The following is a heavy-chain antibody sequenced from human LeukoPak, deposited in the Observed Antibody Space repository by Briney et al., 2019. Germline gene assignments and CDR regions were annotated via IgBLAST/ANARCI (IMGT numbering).Heavy chain of an antibody. V-gene: IGHV1-8*01. CDR2: VNPNSGNT. D-gene: IGHD3-3*01. CDR3: ARGYDFWSALFDP. J-gene: IGHJ5*02. CDR1: GYTFTSYD. Sequence: GASVKVSCKASGYTFTSYDINWVRQATGQRLEWMGWVNPNSGNTGYAQKFQGRVTMTRNTSISTAYMELSSLRSEDTAVYYCARGYDFWSALFDPWGQGTLVTVSS.